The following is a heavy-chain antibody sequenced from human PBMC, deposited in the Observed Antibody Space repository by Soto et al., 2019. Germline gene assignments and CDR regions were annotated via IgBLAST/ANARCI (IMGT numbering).Heavy chain of an antibody. V-gene: IGHV1-58*01. J-gene: IGHJ6*02. CDR3: AADGGGRYCSSTSCYQADV. Sequence: GASVKVSCKASGFTFTSSAVQWVRQARGQRLEWIGWIVVGSGNTNYAQKFQERVTITRDMSTSTAYMELSSLRSEDTAVYYCAADGGGRYCSSTSCYQADVWGQGTTVTVSS. D-gene: IGHD2-2*01. CDR1: GFTFTSSA. CDR2: IVVGSGNT.